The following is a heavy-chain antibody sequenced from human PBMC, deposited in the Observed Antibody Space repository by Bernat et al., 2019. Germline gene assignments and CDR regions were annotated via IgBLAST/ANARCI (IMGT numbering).Heavy chain of an antibody. D-gene: IGHD3/OR15-3a*01. Sequence: VQLLESGGGLVQPGGSLRLSCAASGFTFSSYGMHWVRQAPGKGLEWVAVISYDGSNKYYADSVKGRFTISRDNSKNTLYLQMNSLRAEDTAVYYCAKDYATSMDYWGQGTMVTVSS. CDR3: AKDYATSMDY. V-gene: IGHV3-30*18. J-gene: IGHJ3*01. CDR1: GFTFSSYG. CDR2: ISYDGSNK.